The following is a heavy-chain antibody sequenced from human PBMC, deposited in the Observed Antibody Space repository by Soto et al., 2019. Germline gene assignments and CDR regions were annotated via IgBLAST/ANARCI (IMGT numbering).Heavy chain of an antibody. CDR3: AKDVVVGATTGLGDYYYYYGMDV. CDR1: GFNFHWYW. J-gene: IGHJ6*02. Sequence: GGSLRLSCAASGFNFHWYWMSWVRQAPGKGLEWVAVISYDGSNKYYADSVKGRFTISRDNSKNTLYLQMNSLRAEDTAVYYCAKDVVVGATTGLGDYYYYYGMDVWGQGTTVTVSS. V-gene: IGHV3-30*18. CDR2: ISYDGSNK. D-gene: IGHD1-26*01.